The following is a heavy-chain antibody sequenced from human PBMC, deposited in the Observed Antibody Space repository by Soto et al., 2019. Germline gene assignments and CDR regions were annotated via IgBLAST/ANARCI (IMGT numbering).Heavy chain of an antibody. V-gene: IGHV4-59*08. Sequence: SETLALTCTVAGGSISSYYWSWIRQPPGKGLEWIGYIYYSGSTNYNPSLKSRVTISVDTSKNQFSLKLSSVTAADTAVYYCASGFYYYMDVWGKGTTVTVSS. CDR2: IYYSGST. CDR1: GGSISSYY. CDR3: ASGFYYYMDV. J-gene: IGHJ6*03.